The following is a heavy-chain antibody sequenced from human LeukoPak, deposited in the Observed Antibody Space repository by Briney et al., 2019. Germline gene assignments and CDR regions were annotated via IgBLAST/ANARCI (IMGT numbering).Heavy chain of an antibody. CDR2: IYHSGST. D-gene: IGHD3-3*01. CDR3: ATDDFWSGSDGWFDP. V-gene: IGHV4-4*02. J-gene: IGHJ5*02. Sequence: PSGTLSLTCAVSGGSISSSNWWSWVRQPPGKGLEWIGEIYHSGSTNYNPSLKSRVTISVDKSKNQFSLKLSSVTAADTAVYYCATDDFWSGSDGWFDPWGQGTLVTVSS. CDR1: GGSISSSNW.